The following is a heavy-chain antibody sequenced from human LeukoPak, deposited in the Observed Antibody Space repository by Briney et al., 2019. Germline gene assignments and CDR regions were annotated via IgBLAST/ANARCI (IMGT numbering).Heavy chain of an antibody. V-gene: IGHV3-48*03. D-gene: IGHD2-15*01. Sequence: GGSLRLSCAASGFTFSSYEMNWVRQAPGKGLEWVSYISSSGSTIYYADSVKGRFTISRDNAKNSLYLQMNSLRAEDTAVYYCVRRVVERYYYHGMDVWGQGTTVTVSS. CDR3: VRRVVERYYYHGMDV. J-gene: IGHJ6*02. CDR2: ISSSGSTI. CDR1: GFTFSSYE.